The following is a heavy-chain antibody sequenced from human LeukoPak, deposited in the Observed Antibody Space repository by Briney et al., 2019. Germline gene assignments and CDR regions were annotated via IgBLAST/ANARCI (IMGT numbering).Heavy chain of an antibody. CDR3: ARDKDYSFDY. V-gene: IGHV3-48*04. CDR1: GFTFSDFT. CDR2: IHISGSPT. Sequence: GGSLRLSCAASGFTFSDFTMNWVRQAPGKGLEWLSYIHISGSPTYYADSVTGRFTISRDNAKNSLYLQIDSLRAEDTAVYYCARDKDYSFDYWGQGILVTVSS. J-gene: IGHJ4*02.